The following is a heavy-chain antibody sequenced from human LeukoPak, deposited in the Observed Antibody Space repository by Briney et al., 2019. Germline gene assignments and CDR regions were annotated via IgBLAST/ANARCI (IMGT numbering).Heavy chain of an antibody. D-gene: IGHD3-10*01. Sequence: ASVKVSCKASGYTFTSYGISWVRQAPGQGLEWMGRISAYNGNTNYAQKLQGRVTMTTDTSTSTAYMELRSLRSDDTAVYYCARLRPKVRGAYYYYYYGMDVWGQGTTVTVSS. CDR3: ARLRPKVRGAYYYYYYGMDV. CDR2: ISAYNGNT. J-gene: IGHJ6*02. V-gene: IGHV1-18*01. CDR1: GYTFTSYG.